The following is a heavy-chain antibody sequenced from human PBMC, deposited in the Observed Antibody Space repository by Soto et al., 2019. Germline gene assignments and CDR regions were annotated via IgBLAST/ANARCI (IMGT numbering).Heavy chain of an antibody. J-gene: IGHJ6*02. Sequence: SETLSPTCTVSGGSISSGGYYWSWIRQHPGKGLEWIGYIYYSGSTYYNPSLKSRVTISVDTSKNQFSLKLSSVTAADTAVYYCARDGYSYGYYYYYGMDVWGQGTTVTVSS. D-gene: IGHD5-18*01. V-gene: IGHV4-31*03. CDR3: ARDGYSYGYYYYYGMDV. CDR1: GGSISSGGYY. CDR2: IYYSGST.